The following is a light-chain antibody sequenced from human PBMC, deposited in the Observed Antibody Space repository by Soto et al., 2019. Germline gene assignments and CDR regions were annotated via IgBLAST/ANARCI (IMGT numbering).Light chain of an antibody. CDR2: GAS. V-gene: IGKV1-9*01. J-gene: IGKJ5*01. Sequence: DIQLTQSPSFLSASVGDRVTITCRASQDISSFLAWYQQKPGKAPNLLISGASTLQSGVPSRFSGSGSGTEFTLTISSLQHEDFATYYCQQLNRYPHFGQGTRLEIK. CDR3: QQLNRYPH. CDR1: QDISSF.